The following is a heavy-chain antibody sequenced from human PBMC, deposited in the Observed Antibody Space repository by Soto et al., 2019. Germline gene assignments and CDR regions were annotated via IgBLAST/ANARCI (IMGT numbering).Heavy chain of an antibody. D-gene: IGHD1-26*01. V-gene: IGHV4-31*03. J-gene: IGHJ4*02. CDR2: IYYTGRT. Sequence: SETLSLTCTVSDGSVSRGGYYWSWIRQSPGKNLEWIGNIYYTGRTSYNPSLKSRLTISLETSKRQFSLRLASVSAADTAVYYCAREGSYHYFDYWGQGALVTVSS. CDR1: DGSVSRGGYY. CDR3: AREGSYHYFDY.